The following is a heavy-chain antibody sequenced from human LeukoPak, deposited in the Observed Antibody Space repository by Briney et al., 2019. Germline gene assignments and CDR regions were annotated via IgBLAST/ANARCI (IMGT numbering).Heavy chain of an antibody. CDR2: ISDSGGST. D-gene: IGHD3-22*01. CDR1: GITLSNYG. V-gene: IGHV3-23*01. J-gene: IGHJ4*02. CDR3: AKRGVVIRVILVGFHKEAYYFDS. Sequence: GGFLRLSCAVSGITLSNYGMSWVRQAPGKGLEWVAGISDSGGSTKYADSVKGRFTISRDNPKNTLYLQMNSLRVEDTAVYFCAKRGVVIRVILVGFHKEAYYFDSWGQGALVTVSS.